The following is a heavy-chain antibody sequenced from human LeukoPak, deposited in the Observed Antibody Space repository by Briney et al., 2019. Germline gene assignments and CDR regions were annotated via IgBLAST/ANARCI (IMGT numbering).Heavy chain of an antibody. CDR3: ARSIAATGNNFDY. J-gene: IGHJ4*02. CDR2: TYYRSKWYN. V-gene: IGHV6-1*01. D-gene: IGHD5-12*01. CDR1: GDSVSSNNPA. Sequence: SQTLSLTCAISGDSVSSNNPAWNWIRQSPSRGLEWLGRTYYRSKWYNDYAVSVKSRITINPDTFKNQFSLQLNSVTPEDTAVYYCARSIAATGNNFDYWGQGTLVTVSS.